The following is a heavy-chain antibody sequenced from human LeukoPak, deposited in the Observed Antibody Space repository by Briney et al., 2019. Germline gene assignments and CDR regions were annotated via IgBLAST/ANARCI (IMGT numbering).Heavy chain of an antibody. D-gene: IGHD4-17*01. CDR3: ARVHYGDYVDY. Sequence: ASVKVSCKASGYTFTGYYMHWVRQAPGQGLEWMGWINPNSGGTNYAQKFQGRVTITRNTSISTAYMELSSLRSEDTAVYYCARVHYGDYVDYWGQGTLVTVSS. V-gene: IGHV1-2*02. J-gene: IGHJ4*02. CDR1: GYTFTGYY. CDR2: INPNSGGT.